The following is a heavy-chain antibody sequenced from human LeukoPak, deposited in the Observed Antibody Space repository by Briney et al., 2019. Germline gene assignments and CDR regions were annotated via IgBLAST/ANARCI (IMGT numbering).Heavy chain of an antibody. V-gene: IGHV4-61*02. Sequence: PSQTLPLTCTVSGGSISSGSYYWSWIRQPAGKGLEWIGRIYTSGSTNYNPSLKSRVTISVDTSKNQFSLKLSSVTAADTAVYYCARREGVWGQGTLVTVSS. J-gene: IGHJ4*02. CDR2: IYTSGST. D-gene: IGHD1-26*01. CDR3: ARREGV. CDR1: GGSISSGSYY.